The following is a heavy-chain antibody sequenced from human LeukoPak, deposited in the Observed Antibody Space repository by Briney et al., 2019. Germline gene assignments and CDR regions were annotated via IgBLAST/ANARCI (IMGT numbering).Heavy chain of an antibody. CDR3: ARQSRHYDVLTGYYPYFDY. D-gene: IGHD3-9*01. Sequence: SETLSLTCTVSGGSINYYYLHWIRQPPGKGLEWSGYIYYSGSTDYNPSLKSRVTISVDTSQNQFSLKLSSVTAADTAVYYCARQSRHYDVLTGYYPYFDYWGQGTLVTVSS. CDR1: GGSINYYY. V-gene: IGHV4-59*08. J-gene: IGHJ4*02. CDR2: IYYSGST.